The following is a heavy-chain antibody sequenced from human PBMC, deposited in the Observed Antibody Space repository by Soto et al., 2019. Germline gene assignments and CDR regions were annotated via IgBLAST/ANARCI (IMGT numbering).Heavy chain of an antibody. D-gene: IGHD3-10*01. J-gene: IGHJ4*02. CDR2: IIGDGLYT. CDR1: GFTFSNYW. V-gene: IGHV3-74*03. Sequence: EVQLVESGGGLVQPGGSLILSCAASGFTFSNYWMVWVRQAPRKGLGWVSRIIGDGLYTTYADSVKGRFTISRDNAKNTVYMHRDSMRVEDTAVYYCARVILGSGTANDHWGQGTLVTVSS. CDR3: ARVILGSGTANDH.